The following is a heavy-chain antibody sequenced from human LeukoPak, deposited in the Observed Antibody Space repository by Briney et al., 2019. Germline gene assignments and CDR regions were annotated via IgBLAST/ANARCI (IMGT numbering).Heavy chain of an antibody. CDR2: ISYDGSNK. Sequence: PGGSLILSCAASGFTFSSYGMHWVRQAPGKGLEWVAVISYDGSNKYYADSVKGRFTISRDNSKNTLYLQMNSLRAEDTAVYYCARVKGPQDIWGQGTMVTVSS. CDR3: ARVKGPQDI. V-gene: IGHV3-30*03. J-gene: IGHJ3*02. CDR1: GFTFSSYG.